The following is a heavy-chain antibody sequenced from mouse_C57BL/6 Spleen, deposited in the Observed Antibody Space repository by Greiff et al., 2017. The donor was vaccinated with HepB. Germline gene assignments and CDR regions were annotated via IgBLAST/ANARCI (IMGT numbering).Heavy chain of an antibody. Sequence: QVQLKQPGAELVKPGASVKLSCKASGYTFTSYWMHWVKQRPGRGLEWIGRIDPNSGGTKYNEKFKSKATLTVDKPSSTAYMQLSSLTSEDSAVYYCAIPYYYAMDYWGQGTSVTVSS. D-gene: IGHD5-1-1*01. V-gene: IGHV1-72*01. CDR2: IDPNSGGT. J-gene: IGHJ4*01. CDR3: AIPYYYAMDY. CDR1: GYTFTSYW.